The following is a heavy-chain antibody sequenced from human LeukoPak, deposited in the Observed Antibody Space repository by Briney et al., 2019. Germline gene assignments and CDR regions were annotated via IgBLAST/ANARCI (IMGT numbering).Heavy chain of an antibody. Sequence: PGRSLRLSCAASGFSFSSYGMHWVCQAPGKGLEWVAIIWYDGSNKYYADSVKGRFTISRDNSKNTLYLQVNSLRAEDTAVYYCARDGSFWRGYPYYFDYWGQGTLVTVSS. CDR2: IWYDGSNK. J-gene: IGHJ4*02. V-gene: IGHV3-33*01. D-gene: IGHD3-3*01. CDR1: GFSFSSYG. CDR3: ARDGSFWRGYPYYFDY.